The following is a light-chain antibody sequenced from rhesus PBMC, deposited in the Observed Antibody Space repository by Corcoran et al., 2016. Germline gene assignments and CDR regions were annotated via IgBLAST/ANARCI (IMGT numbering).Light chain of an antibody. V-gene: IGKV1-74*01. CDR1: ENVNNY. CDR3: QHNYGTPCS. CDR2: NAS. Sequence: DIQMTQSPSSLSASVVDRVTITCLASENVNNYLNWYQQKPGKAPKLLIYNASNLQSGVPSRFSGSGSGTDYTFTISSLQSEDVATYYCQHNYGTPCSFGQGTKVEIK. J-gene: IGKJ2*01.